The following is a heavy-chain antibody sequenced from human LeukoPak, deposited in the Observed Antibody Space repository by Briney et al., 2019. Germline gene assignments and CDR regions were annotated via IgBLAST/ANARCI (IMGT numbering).Heavy chain of an antibody. D-gene: IGHD6-6*01. Sequence: SETLSLTCTVSGGSISSYYWSWIRQPAGKGLEWIGRIYTSGSTNYNPSLKSRVTMSVDTSKNQFSLKLSSVTAADTAVYYCARAGDSSSFNWFDPWGQGTLVTVSS. CDR1: GGSISSYY. J-gene: IGHJ5*02. CDR3: ARAGDSSSFNWFDP. CDR2: IYTSGST. V-gene: IGHV4-4*07.